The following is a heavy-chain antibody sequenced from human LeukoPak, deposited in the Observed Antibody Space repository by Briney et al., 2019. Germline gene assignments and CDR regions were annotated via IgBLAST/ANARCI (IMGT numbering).Heavy chain of an antibody. CDR3: ARDRLGEDYMDV. CDR1: GGSISGHY. V-gene: IGHV4-59*11. Sequence: SETLSLTCTVSGGSISGHYWSWIRQPPGKGLEWIGYIYYRGSTNYNPSLKSLKSRVTISVDTSKNQFSLKLSSVTAADTAVYYCARDRLGEDYMDVWGKGTTVTVAS. CDR2: IYYRGST. J-gene: IGHJ6*03. D-gene: IGHD3-16*01.